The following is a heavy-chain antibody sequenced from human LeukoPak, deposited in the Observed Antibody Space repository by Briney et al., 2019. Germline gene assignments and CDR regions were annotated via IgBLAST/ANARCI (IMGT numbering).Heavy chain of an antibody. CDR1: GFTFSNAW. CDR3: TTGPRWNRASDF. J-gene: IGHJ4*02. V-gene: IGHV3-15*01. D-gene: IGHD1-1*01. CDR2: IKTKPDGGTT. Sequence: PEGSLRLSCAVSGFTFSNAWMSWVRQAPGKGLEWVGRIKTKPDGGTTDYTAPVKGRFTVSRDDSKNTLFLQMNSLETEDTAVYYCTTGPRWNRASDFWGQGTLVIVSS.